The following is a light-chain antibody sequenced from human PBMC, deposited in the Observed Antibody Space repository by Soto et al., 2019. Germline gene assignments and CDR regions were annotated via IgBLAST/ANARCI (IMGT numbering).Light chain of an antibody. CDR1: HSISSY. CDR2: DAS. CDR3: QQYNTYPET. Sequence: DIQVTQSTSSLSASVGYRVTITCRASHSISSYLNWCQQKPGEAPKLLIYDASTLESGVPSRFSGSGSGTEFTLTITSLQPDDFTTYYCQQYNTYPETFGQRGKVDIK. J-gene: IGKJ1*01. V-gene: IGKV1-5*01.